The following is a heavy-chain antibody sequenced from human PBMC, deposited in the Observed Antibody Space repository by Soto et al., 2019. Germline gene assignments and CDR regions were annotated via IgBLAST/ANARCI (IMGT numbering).Heavy chain of an antibody. CDR2: INPNSGGT. CDR1: GYTFTGYY. CDR3: ARAAGTKVTTKLYWFDP. J-gene: IGHJ5*02. Sequence: GASVKVSCKASGYTFTGYYMHWVRQAPGQGLEWMGWINPNSGGTNYAQKFQGRVTMTRDTSISTAYMELSRLRSDDTAVYYCARAAGTKVTTKLYWFDPWGQGTLVTVSS. V-gene: IGHV1-2*02. D-gene: IGHD4-17*01.